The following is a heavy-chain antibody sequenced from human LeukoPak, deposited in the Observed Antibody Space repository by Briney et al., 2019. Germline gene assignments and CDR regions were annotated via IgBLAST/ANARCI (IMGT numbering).Heavy chain of an antibody. CDR2: ISFHGTDT. Sequence: GTSLRLSCAASGFTFISYAIHWVRQAPGKGLEWVAVISFHGTDTFYADSVKGRFTISRDNAKNSLYLQMNSLRAEDTAVYYCARGGTMVRGVIIGEYYFDYWGQGTLVTVSS. CDR3: ARGGTMVRGVIIGEYYFDY. D-gene: IGHD3-10*01. V-gene: IGHV3-30*04. J-gene: IGHJ4*02. CDR1: GFTFISYA.